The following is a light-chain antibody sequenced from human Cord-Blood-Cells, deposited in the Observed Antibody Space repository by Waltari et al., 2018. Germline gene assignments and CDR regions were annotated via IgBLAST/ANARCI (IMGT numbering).Light chain of an antibody. J-gene: IGLJ3*02. V-gene: IGLV2-11*01. CDR2: DVS. CDR3: CSYAGSYTLV. CDR1: RSDVGGYNY. Sequence: QSALTQPRSVSGSPGQSVTISCTGTRSDVGGYNYVSWYQQHPGKAPKLRIYDVSKRPSGVPDRFSGSKSGNTASLTISGLQAEDEADYYGCSYAGSYTLVFGGGTTLTVL.